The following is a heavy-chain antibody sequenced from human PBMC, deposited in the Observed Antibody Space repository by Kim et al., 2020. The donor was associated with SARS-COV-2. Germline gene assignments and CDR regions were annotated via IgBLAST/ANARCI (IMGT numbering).Heavy chain of an antibody. CDR2: FDPEDGET. CDR3: AGIVVLVARYWGWFDP. CDR1: GYTLTELS. J-gene: IGHJ5*02. D-gene: IGHD2-15*01. Sequence: ASVKVSCKVSGYTLTELSMHWVRQAPGKGLEWMGGFDPEDGETIYAQKFQGRVTMTEDTSTDTAYMELSSLRSEDTAVYYCAGIVVLVARYWGWFDPWGQGTLVTVSS. V-gene: IGHV1-24*01.